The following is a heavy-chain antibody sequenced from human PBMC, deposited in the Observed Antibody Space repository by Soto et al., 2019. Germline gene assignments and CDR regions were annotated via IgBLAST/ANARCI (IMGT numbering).Heavy chain of an antibody. CDR2: IKQDGSEK. D-gene: IGHD3-16*01. CDR3: ARGRRVGD. Sequence: EVQLVESGGGLVQPGGSLRLSCAASGLTFSTYWMSWVRQTPGKGLEWVANIKQDGSEKNYVDSVKGRFTISRDNAKNSLYLQMNSLRAEDTAVYYCARGRRVGDWGQGTLVTVSS. J-gene: IGHJ4*02. V-gene: IGHV3-7*01. CDR1: GLTFSTYW.